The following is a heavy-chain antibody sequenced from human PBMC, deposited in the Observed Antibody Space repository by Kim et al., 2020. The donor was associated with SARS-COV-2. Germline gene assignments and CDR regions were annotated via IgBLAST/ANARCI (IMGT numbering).Heavy chain of an antibody. Sequence: GGSLRLSCAASGFTFSSYDMHWVRQATGKGLEWVSAIGTAGDTYYPGSVKGRFTISRENAKNSLYLQMNSLRAGDTAVYYCARWGDSSGYFDYWGQGTLVTVSS. CDR2: IGTAGDT. CDR1: GFTFSSYD. D-gene: IGHD3-22*01. V-gene: IGHV3-13*01. J-gene: IGHJ4*02. CDR3: ARWGDSSGYFDY.